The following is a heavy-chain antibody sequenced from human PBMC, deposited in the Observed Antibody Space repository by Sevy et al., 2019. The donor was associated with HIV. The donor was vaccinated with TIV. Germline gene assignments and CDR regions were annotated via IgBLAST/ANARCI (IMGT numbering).Heavy chain of an antibody. V-gene: IGHV1-18*01. CDR1: GYTFTSYT. J-gene: IGHJ4*02. CDR3: ARDTREKSFDY. CDR2: INTYNGNT. Sequence: ASVRGSCQAFGYTFTSYTISWVRQAPGQGLERMGWINTYNGNTNRAHKVQGRVTLTKDTTSTAYLELRSLRYDDTAVYYGARDTREKSFDYWGQGTVVTVSS.